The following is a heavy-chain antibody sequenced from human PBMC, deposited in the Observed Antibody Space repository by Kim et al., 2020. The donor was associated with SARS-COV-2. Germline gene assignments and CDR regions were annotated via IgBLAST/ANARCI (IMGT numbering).Heavy chain of an antibody. CDR3: AREGRLWLGELSGNDFDY. Sequence: KSRVTISVAKSKNQFSLKLSSVTAADTAVYYCAREGRLWLGELSGNDFDYWGQGTLVTVSS. J-gene: IGHJ4*02. D-gene: IGHD3-16*02. V-gene: IGHV4-4*02.